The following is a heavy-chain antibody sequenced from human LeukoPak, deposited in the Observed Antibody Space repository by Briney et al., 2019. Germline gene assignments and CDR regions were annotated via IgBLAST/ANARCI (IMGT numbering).Heavy chain of an antibody. V-gene: IGHV4-59*05. CDR2: IYYSGST. J-gene: IGHJ3*02. D-gene: IGHD3-3*01. CDR1: GGSISSYY. CDR3: ASQRFLEWLFSRGGAFDI. Sequence: SETLSLTCTVSGGSISSYYWSWIRQPAGKGLEWIGSIYYSGSTYYNPSLKSRVTIPVDTSKNQFSLKLSSVTAADTAVYYCASQRFLEWLFSRGGAFDIWGQGTMVTVSS.